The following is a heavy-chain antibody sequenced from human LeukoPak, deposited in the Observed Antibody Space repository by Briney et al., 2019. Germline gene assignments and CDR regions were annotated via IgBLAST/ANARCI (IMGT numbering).Heavy chain of an antibody. CDR3: ARGPLTYCSTTSCQFDQ. Sequence: GGSLRLSCAASGFTLSAYWMSWVRQAPGKGLEWVANIKQDGSEKFYVDSVESRFTISRDNAKNSLYLQMNNLRAEDTAVYYCARGPLTYCSTTSCQFDQWGQGTLVTVSS. J-gene: IGHJ4*02. V-gene: IGHV3-7*04. D-gene: IGHD2-2*01. CDR2: IKQDGSEK. CDR1: GFTLSAYW.